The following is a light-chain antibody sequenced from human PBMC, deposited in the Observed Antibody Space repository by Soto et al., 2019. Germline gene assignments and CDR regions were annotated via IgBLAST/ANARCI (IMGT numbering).Light chain of an antibody. CDR1: ESITNW. CDR2: KAS. CDR3: QQYYSYSWT. V-gene: IGKV1-5*03. J-gene: IGKJ1*01. Sequence: DIQMTQSPSTQSASVGDRVTITCRASESITNWLAWYQQKPGKAPKLLIYKASSLEGGVPSRFSGSGSGTEFTLTISSLQPDDFATYYCQQYYSYSWTFGQGTTVEIK.